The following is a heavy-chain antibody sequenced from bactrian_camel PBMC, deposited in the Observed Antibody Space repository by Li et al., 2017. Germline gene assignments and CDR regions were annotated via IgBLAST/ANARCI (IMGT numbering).Heavy chain of an antibody. V-gene: IGHV3S67*01. CDR1: GYTQRSGC. D-gene: IGHD6*01. Sequence: VQLVESGGGSVQAGGSLSLSCAARGYTQRSGCLAWFRQVPGKEREMVAQIQDDGMKHYGGTAKGRFTISKDVAKDTLDLRMTSLKPEDSGMYYCAVDGPVAFCSNYPSDFGGLGKGTQVTVS. CDR3: AVDGPVAFCSNYPSDFGG. CDR2: IQDDGMK. J-gene: IGHJ6*01.